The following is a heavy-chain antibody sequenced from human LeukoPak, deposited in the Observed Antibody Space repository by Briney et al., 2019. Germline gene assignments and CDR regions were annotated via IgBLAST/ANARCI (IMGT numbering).Heavy chain of an antibody. CDR3: ARGPSIAARYDAFDI. CDR2: ISSSGSTV. J-gene: IGHJ3*02. V-gene: IGHV3-48*03. CDR1: GFTFSSYE. Sequence: GGSLRLSCAAPGFTFSSYEINWVRQAPGKGLGWVSYISSSGSTVYYADSVKGRFTISRDNAKNSLYLQMNGLRAEDTAVYYCARGPSIAARYDAFDIWGQGTMVTVSS. D-gene: IGHD6-6*01.